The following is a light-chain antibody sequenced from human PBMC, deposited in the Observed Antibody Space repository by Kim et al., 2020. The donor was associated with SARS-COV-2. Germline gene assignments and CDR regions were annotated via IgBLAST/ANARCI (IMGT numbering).Light chain of an antibody. CDR3: QKYNSAPLT. V-gene: IGKV1-27*01. CDR1: QGISNY. Sequence: ASMGDRVTLTCRASQGISNYLAWYQQKPGKVPKLLISGASTLRSGDPSRFSGSGSGTDFTLTISNLQPEDVATYYCQKYNSAPLTFGGGTKVDIK. J-gene: IGKJ4*01. CDR2: GAS.